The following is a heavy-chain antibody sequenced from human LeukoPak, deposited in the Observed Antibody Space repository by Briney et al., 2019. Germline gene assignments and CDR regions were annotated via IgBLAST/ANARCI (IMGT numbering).Heavy chain of an antibody. CDR3: ATRTRQSVVTAIHFDY. J-gene: IGHJ4*02. Sequence: PGGSLRLSCAASGFTFSSYWMTWVRQAPGKGLEWVANIKQDGSEKYYVDSVKGRFTISRDNAKNSLYLQMNSLRAEDTAVYYCATRTRQSVVTAIHFDYWGQGTLVTVSS. V-gene: IGHV3-7*01. CDR1: GFTFSSYW. D-gene: IGHD2-21*02. CDR2: IKQDGSEK.